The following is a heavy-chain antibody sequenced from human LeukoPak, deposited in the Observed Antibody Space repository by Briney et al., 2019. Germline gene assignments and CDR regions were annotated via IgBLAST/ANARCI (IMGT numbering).Heavy chain of an antibody. CDR2: IYYSGST. V-gene: IGHV4-39*01. D-gene: IGHD3-9*01. CDR1: GGSISSSSYY. Sequence: PSETLSLTCTVSGGSISSSSYYRGWIRQPPGKGLEWIGSIYYSGSTYYNPSLKSRVTISVDTSKNQFSLKLSSVTAADTAVYYCARHGDGVLRYFDWLGPGDYWGQGTLVTVSS. J-gene: IGHJ4*02. CDR3: ARHGDGVLRYFDWLGPGDY.